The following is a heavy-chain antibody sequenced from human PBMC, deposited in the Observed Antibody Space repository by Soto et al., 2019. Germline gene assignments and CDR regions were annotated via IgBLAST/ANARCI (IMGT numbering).Heavy chain of an antibody. D-gene: IGHD4-4*01. V-gene: IGHV3-30-3*01. CDR2: ISYDGANK. CDR3: ARERTTLYYYYGMDV. J-gene: IGHJ6*02. CDR1: GFTFSSYA. Sequence: GGSLRLSCAASGFTFSSYAMHWVRQAPGKGLEWVAIISYDGANKYYADSVKGRFTISRDNSKNTLSLQMNSLRAEDAAVYYCARERTTLYYYYGMDVWGQGTTVTVSS.